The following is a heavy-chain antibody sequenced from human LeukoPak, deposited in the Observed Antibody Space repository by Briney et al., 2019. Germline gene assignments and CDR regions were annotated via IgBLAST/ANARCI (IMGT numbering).Heavy chain of an antibody. CDR1: AGSLSSYY. V-gene: IGHV4-59*01. CDR2: IYYSGST. CDR3: ARDLTMVRGVVDAFDI. J-gene: IGHJ3*02. D-gene: IGHD3-10*01. Sequence: PSETLSLTCTVSAGSLSSYYWSWIRQPPGKVLDWVGYIYYSGSTKYNPSLKSRVTISVDTSQNQFSLKLSSVTAADTAVYYCARDLTMVRGVVDAFDIWGQGTMVTVSS.